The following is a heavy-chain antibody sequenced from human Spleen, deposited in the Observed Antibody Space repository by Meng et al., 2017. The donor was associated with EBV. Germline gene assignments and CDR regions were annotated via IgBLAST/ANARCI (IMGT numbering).Heavy chain of an antibody. CDR1: GGSISSGDYS. D-gene: IGHD5-24*01. V-gene: IGHV4-30-2*01. J-gene: IGHJ4*02. Sequence: QLPLQESGSGLVRPSQTLSLTCAVSGGSISSGDYSWSWIRQPPGKGLEWIGYIYQSGNTYYNPSLKSRVTISLDKSRNQFSLKLSSVNAAGTAMYYCARIDGYSNFDYWGQGTLVTVSS. CDR3: ARIDGYSNFDY. CDR2: IYQSGNT.